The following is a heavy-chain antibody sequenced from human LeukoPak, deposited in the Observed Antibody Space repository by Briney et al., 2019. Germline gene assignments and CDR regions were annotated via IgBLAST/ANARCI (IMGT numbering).Heavy chain of an antibody. CDR2: IYYSGST. CDR1: GGSISGGSYY. CDR3: ARNSSTIVARIRTATGFDS. V-gene: IGHV4-39*01. D-gene: IGHD6-6*01. J-gene: IGHJ4*02. Sequence: SETLSLTCTVSGGSISGGSYYWAWIRQPPGKGLEWIGSIYYSGSTHYSSSLKSRVTISVDTSKNQFSLKLNSVTAADTAIYYCARNSSTIVARIRTATGFDSWGQGTRVTVSS.